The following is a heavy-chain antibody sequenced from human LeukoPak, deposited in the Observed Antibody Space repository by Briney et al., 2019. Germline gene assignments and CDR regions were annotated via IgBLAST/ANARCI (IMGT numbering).Heavy chain of an antibody. CDR3: ARDPTSSWETAFDI. CDR2: ISSGTSYI. V-gene: IGHV3-21*01. CDR1: GFTFSSYT. D-gene: IGHD1-26*01. J-gene: IGHJ3*02. Sequence: GGSLRLSCAASGFTFSSYTMNWVRQAPGKGLEWVSSISSGTSYIYYADSVKGRFTISRDNAKNSLYLQMNSLRAEDTAVYYCARDPTSSWETAFDIWGQGTMVTVSS.